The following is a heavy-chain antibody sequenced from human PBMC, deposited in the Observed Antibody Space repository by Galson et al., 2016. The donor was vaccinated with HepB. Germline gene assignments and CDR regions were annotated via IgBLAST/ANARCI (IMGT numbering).Heavy chain of an antibody. CDR2: IYYSGST. CDR3: ARGPPLMVVVIKGRDAFDI. Sequence: SETLSLTCSVSGGPIGSTSYYWGWIRQPPGKGLEWIGSIYYSGSTYYNPSLKSRVTISVDTSKNQFSLKLSSVTAADTAVYYCARGPPLMVVVIKGRDAFDIWGQGTMVTVSS. J-gene: IGHJ3*02. D-gene: IGHD3-22*01. V-gene: IGHV4-39*01. CDR1: GGPIGSTSYY.